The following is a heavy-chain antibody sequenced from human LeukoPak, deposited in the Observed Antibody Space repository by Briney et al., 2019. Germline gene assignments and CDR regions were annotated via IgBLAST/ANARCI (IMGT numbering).Heavy chain of an antibody. D-gene: IGHD6-19*01. V-gene: IGHV1-46*01. CDR2: INPSGGST. CDR1: GYTFTSYY. Sequence: ASVKVSCMASGYTFTSYYMHWVRQAPGQGLEWMGIINPSGGSTSYAQKFQGRVTMTRDTSTSTVYMELSSLRSEDTAVYYCARGGVTGQWLVLIDYWGQGTLVTVSS. CDR3: ARGGVTGQWLVLIDY. J-gene: IGHJ4*02.